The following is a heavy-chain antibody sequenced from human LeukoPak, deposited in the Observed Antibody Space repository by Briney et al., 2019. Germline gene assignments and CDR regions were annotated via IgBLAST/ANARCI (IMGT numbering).Heavy chain of an antibody. CDR1: GYTFTSYG. J-gene: IGHJ4*02. V-gene: IGHV1-18*01. CDR2: ISAYNGNT. D-gene: IGHD3-3*01. Sequence: GASVKVSCKASGYTFTSYGISWVRQAPGQGLEWMGWISAYNGNTNYAQKLQGRVTMTTDTSTSTVYMELRSLRSDDTAVYYCASSSTIFGVLKDWGQGTLVTVSS. CDR3: ASSSTIFGVLKD.